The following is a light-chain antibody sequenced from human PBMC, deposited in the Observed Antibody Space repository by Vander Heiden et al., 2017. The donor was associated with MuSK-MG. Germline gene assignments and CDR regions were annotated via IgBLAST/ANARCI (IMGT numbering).Light chain of an antibody. CDR2: AAS. V-gene: IGKV1-39*01. J-gene: IGKJ1*01. Sequence: DLQMTHSPSSLSPSVGDRVTITCRASQSISSYLNWYQQKPGKAPKLLIYAASSLESGVPSRFSGSGSGTDFTLTISRLQPEDFATYYCQQSDSTPRTFGQGTKVEIK. CDR3: QQSDSTPRT. CDR1: QSISSY.